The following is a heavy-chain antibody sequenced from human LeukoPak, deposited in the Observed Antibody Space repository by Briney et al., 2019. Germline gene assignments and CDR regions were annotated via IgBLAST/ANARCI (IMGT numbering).Heavy chain of an antibody. Sequence: GGSLLLSCAASGFTFSSYEMNWVRQAPGKGLEWVSYISSSGSTIYYADSVKGRFTISGDNAKNSLYLQMNSLRAEDTAVYYCARDHMVRGTLMDCWGQGTLVTVSS. CDR2: ISSSGSTI. D-gene: IGHD3-10*01. V-gene: IGHV3-48*03. CDR1: GFTFSSYE. J-gene: IGHJ4*02. CDR3: ARDHMVRGTLMDC.